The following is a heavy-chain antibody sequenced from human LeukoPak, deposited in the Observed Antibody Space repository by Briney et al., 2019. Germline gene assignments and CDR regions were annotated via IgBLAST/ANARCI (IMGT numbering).Heavy chain of an antibody. CDR2: INHSGST. V-gene: IGHV4-4*02. CDR3: ARGLGSSWYFYMDV. D-gene: IGHD6-13*01. Sequence: SGTLSLTCAVSGGSISSSNWWSWVRQPPGKGLEWIGEINHSGSTNYNPSLKSRVTISVGTSKNQFSLKLSSVTAADTAVYYCARGLGSSWYFYMDVWGKGTTVTVSS. J-gene: IGHJ6*03. CDR1: GGSISSSNW.